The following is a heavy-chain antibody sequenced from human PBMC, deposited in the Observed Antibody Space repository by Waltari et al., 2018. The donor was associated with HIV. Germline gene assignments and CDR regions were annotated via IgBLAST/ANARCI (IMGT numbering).Heavy chain of an antibody. J-gene: IGHJ5*02. D-gene: IGHD5-12*01. CDR2: VYYSGST. V-gene: IGHV4-59*01. CDR1: GGSISGYY. CDR3: ARSRTGYGGTDS. Sequence: QVQLQESGPGLLKPSETLSLTCTVSGGSISGYYWNWIRQPPGKGLEWIGYVYYSGSTIYNPSLKTRVTISLDTPKNQFSLKMNSATAADTAVYYCARSRTGYGGTDSWGQGTLV.